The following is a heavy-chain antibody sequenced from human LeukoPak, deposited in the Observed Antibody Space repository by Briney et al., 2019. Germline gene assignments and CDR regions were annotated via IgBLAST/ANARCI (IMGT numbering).Heavy chain of an antibody. CDR3: AELGITMIGGV. J-gene: IGHJ6*04. V-gene: IGHV3-48*03. CDR2: I. CDR1: GFTFSSYE. D-gene: IGHD3-10*02. Sequence: GGSLGLSCAASGFTFSSYEMNWVRQAPGKGLEWVSYIKGRFTISRDNAKNSLYLQMNSLRAEDTAVYYCAELGITMIGGVWGKGTTVTISS.